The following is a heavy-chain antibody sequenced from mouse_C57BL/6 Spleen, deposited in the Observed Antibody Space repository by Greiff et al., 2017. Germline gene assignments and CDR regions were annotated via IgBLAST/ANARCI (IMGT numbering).Heavy chain of an antibody. J-gene: IGHJ1*03. CDR2: ISAGGSYT. CDR1: GFTFSSYA. D-gene: IGHD2-2*01. CDR3: ARDRDGYDGYFDD. V-gene: IGHV5-4*01. Sequence: EVQVVESGGGLVKPGGSLKLSCAASGFTFSSYAMSWVRQTPEKRLEWVATISAGGSYTYYPDNVKGRFIISRDNNKNSLYLKMSRLKSEDTAMYYCARDRDGYDGYFDDWGTGTTVTVSS.